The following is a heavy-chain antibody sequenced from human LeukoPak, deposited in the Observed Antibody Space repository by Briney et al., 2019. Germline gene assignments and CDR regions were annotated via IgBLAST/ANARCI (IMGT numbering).Heavy chain of an antibody. CDR3: ARDSPRLPTLYYFDY. CDR1: GYTFTSYG. CDR2: ISAYNGNT. Sequence: ASVKVSCKASGYTFTSYGISWVRQAPGQGLEWMGWISAYNGNTNYAQKLQGRVTMTTDTSTSTAYMELRSLRSDDMAVYYCARDSPRLPTLYYFDYWGQGTLVTVSS. J-gene: IGHJ4*02. D-gene: IGHD6-25*01. V-gene: IGHV1-18*03.